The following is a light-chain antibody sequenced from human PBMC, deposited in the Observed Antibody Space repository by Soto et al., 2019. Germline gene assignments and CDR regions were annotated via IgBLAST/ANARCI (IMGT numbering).Light chain of an antibody. CDR2: EVS. J-gene: IGLJ3*02. CDR3: VSYAGSNIWM. Sequence: QSVLTQPPSASGSPGQSVTISCTGTSSDIGGYDYVSWYQQHPGKTPKFIIYEVSKRPSGVPDRFSGSKSGNTASLTVSGLQAEDEADYYCVSYAGSNIWMFGGGTKVTVL. CDR1: SSDIGGYDY. V-gene: IGLV2-8*01.